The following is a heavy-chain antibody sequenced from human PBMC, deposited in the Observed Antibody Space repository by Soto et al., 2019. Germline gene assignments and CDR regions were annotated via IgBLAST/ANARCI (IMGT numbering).Heavy chain of an antibody. J-gene: IGHJ4*02. CDR1: GGTFSSYT. V-gene: IGHV1-69*04. Sequence: ASVKVSCKASGGTFSSYTISWVRQAPGQGLEWMGRIIPILGIANYAQKFQGRVTITADKSTSTAYMELSSLRSEDTAVYYCARDIDNYDILTASSYWGQGTLVTVSS. CDR2: IIPILGIA. D-gene: IGHD3-9*01. CDR3: ARDIDNYDILTASSY.